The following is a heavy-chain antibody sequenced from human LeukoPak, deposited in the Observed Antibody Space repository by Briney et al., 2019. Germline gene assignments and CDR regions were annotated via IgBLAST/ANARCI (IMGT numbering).Heavy chain of an antibody. CDR1: GFTFTMFS. CDR2: IGNDRRTI. Sequence: GGSLRLSCAASGFTFTMFSMNWLRQAPGKGLEWVSYIGNDRRTIFYSDSVKGRFTISRDNAKNSLYLQMDSLSAEDTAVYYCRVADPYYFGYWGQGALVTVSS. V-gene: IGHV3-48*04. J-gene: IGHJ4*02. D-gene: IGHD2-21*01. CDR3: RVADPYYFGY.